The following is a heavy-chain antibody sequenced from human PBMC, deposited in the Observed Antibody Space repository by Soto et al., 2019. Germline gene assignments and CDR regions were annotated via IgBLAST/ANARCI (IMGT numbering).Heavy chain of an antibody. D-gene: IGHD3-9*01. CDR1: GYTFTGYY. V-gene: IGHV1-2*04. CDR2: INTKSGGT. CDR3: ARVKVRDILTGYFDAFDF. Sequence: ASVKVSCKASGYTFTGYYMHWARQAPGQRLEWMGWINTKSGGTNYAQKLQGWVNMTRDTSISKAYMELSRLRSDDTAVYYCARVKVRDILTGYFDAFDFWGQGTMV. J-gene: IGHJ3*01.